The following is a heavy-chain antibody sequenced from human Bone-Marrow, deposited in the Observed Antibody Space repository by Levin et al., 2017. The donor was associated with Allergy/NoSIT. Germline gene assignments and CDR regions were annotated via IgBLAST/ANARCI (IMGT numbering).Heavy chain of an antibody. CDR3: ARLRVSVTTFFDY. Sequence: SQTLSLPCTVSGGSISSSSYYWGWIRQPPGKGLEWIGSMYYTGSTYYNPSLKSRVTISVDTSKNQFSLKLSSVTAADTAVYYCARLRVSVTTFFDYWGQGTLVTVSS. V-gene: IGHV4-39*01. CDR1: GGSISSSSYY. D-gene: IGHD4-17*01. J-gene: IGHJ4*02. CDR2: MYYTGST.